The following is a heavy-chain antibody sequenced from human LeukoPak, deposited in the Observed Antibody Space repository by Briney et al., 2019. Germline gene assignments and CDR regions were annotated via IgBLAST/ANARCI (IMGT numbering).Heavy chain of an antibody. D-gene: IGHD4-23*01. J-gene: IGHJ4*02. CDR2: IYYSGST. V-gene: IGHV4-59*01. CDR3: ATYGDYGGNRY. Sequence: PSETLSLTCTVSGGSISSYYWSWTRQPPGKGLEWIGYIYYSGSTNYNPSLKSRVTISVDTSKNQFSLKLSSVTAADTAVYYCATYGDYGGNRYWGQGTLVTVSS. CDR1: GGSISSYY.